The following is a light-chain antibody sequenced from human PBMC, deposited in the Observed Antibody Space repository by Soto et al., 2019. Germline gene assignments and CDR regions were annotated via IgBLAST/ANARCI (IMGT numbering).Light chain of an antibody. CDR1: SSDVGGYNY. V-gene: IGLV2-14*01. J-gene: IGLJ2*01. Sequence: QSALTQPASVSGSPGQSITISCTGASSDVGGYNYVSWYQQHPGKAPKLMIYDVSNRPSGVSNRFSGSKSGNTASLTISGLQAEDEAAYYCSSYTSRSTLVFGGGTKLTVL. CDR3: SSYTSRSTLV. CDR2: DVS.